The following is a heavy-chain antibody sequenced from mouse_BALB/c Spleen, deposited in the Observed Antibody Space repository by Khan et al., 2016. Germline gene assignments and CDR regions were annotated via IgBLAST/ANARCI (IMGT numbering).Heavy chain of an antibody. CDR3: ARRITGAMDY. J-gene: IGHJ4*01. V-gene: IGHV14-3*02. CDR2: IDPANGNT. D-gene: IGHD2-4*01. CDR1: GFNIKDTY. Sequence: EVQLQESGAELVKPGASVKLSCTASGFNIKDTYMHWVKQRPEQGLEWIGRIDPANGNTKYDPKFQGKATITADTSSNTAYLQLSSLTSEDTAVYYCARRITGAMDYWGQGTSVTVSS.